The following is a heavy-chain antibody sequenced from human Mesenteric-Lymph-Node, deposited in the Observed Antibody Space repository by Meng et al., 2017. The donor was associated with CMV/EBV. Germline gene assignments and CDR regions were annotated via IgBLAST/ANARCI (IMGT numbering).Heavy chain of an antibody. CDR1: GFTVSSNF. V-gene: IGHV3-53*01. CDR3: ARNRRNCNSVTCYGHYGMDV. D-gene: IGHD2-2*01. CDR2: IYSGGTI. Sequence: GGSLRLSCAASGFTVSSNFMSWVRQAPGKGLEWVSIIYSGGTIKYADSVKGRFTISRSTSTNTLYLQIDSLRAEDTAVYFCARNRRNCNSVTCYGHYGMDVWGQGTTVTVSS. J-gene: IGHJ6*02.